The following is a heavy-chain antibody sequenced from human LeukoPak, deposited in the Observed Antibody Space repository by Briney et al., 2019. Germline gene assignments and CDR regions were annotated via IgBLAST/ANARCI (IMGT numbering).Heavy chain of an antibody. V-gene: IGHV4-4*07. CDR1: GGSISSYY. Sequence: SSETLSLTCSVSGGSISSYYWSWIRQPAGKGLEWIGRIYTSGSTNYNPSLKSRVTISVDKSNNQFSLNLTSVTAADTAVYYCARDGNGSRDFDYWGQGTLVTLFS. D-gene: IGHD2-15*01. CDR3: ARDGNGSRDFDY. J-gene: IGHJ4*02. CDR2: IYTSGST.